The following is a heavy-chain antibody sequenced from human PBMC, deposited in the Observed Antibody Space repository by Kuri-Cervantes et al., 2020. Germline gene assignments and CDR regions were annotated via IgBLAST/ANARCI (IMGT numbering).Heavy chain of an antibody. CDR2: FDPEDGET. D-gene: IGHD3-22*01. V-gene: IGHV1-24*01. CDR3: AKDKSWGLVVSHLVY. Sequence: ASVKVSCKVSGYTLTELSMHWVRQAPGKGLGWMGGFDPEDGETIYAQKFQGRVTMTEDTSTDTAYMELNSLRAEDTAVYYCAKDKSWGLVVSHLVYWGQGTLVTVSS. CDR1: GYTLTELS. J-gene: IGHJ4*02.